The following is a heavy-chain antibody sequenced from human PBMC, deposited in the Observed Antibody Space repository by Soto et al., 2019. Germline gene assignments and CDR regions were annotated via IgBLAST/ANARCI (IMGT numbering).Heavy chain of an antibody. V-gene: IGHV3-74*03. Sequence: HPGGSLRLSCAASGLTFRSYWMHWVRQAPGKGLVWVSRINTDGSVAMYVDSVKGRFTISRDNAKNSLYLQMNSLRAEDTAVYFCARAPYYYDSRGYYAYWGQGTLVTVSS. J-gene: IGHJ4*02. D-gene: IGHD3-22*01. CDR2: INTDGSVA. CDR3: ARAPYYYDSRGYYAY. CDR1: GLTFRSYW.